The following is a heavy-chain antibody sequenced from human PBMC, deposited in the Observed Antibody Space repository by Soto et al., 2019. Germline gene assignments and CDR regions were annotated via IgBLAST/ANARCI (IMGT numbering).Heavy chain of an antibody. D-gene: IGHD4-17*01. Sequence: ASVKVSCKASGYTFTSYGISWVRQAPGQGLEWMGWTSAYNGNTNYAQKLQGRVTMTTDTSTSTAYMELRSLRSDDTAVYYCARQPPTVVTHRYYYGMDVWGQGTTVTVSS. CDR3: ARQPPTVVTHRYYYGMDV. CDR2: TSAYNGNT. V-gene: IGHV1-18*01. J-gene: IGHJ6*02. CDR1: GYTFTSYG.